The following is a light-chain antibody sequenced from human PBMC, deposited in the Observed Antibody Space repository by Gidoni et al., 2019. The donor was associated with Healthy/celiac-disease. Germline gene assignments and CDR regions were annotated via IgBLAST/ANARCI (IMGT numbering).Light chain of an antibody. CDR3: QQSYSTPGFT. J-gene: IGKJ3*01. CDR1: QSISSY. CDR2: AAS. V-gene: IGKV1-39*01. Sequence: DIQMTQSPSSLSASVGDRVTITCRASQSISSYLNWYQQKPGKAPKLLIYAASSLRSGVPSRFSGSGSGTDFTLTISSLQPEDFATYYCQQSYSTPGFTFGPXTKVDIK.